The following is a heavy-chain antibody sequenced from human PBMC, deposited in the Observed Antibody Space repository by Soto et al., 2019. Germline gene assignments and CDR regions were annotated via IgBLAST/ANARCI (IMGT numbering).Heavy chain of an antibody. D-gene: IGHD1-26*01. CDR2: IYPGDSDT. V-gene: IGHV5-51*01. CDR3: ARLGALQLSYYYYGMNV. CDR1: GYSFTSYW. J-gene: IGHJ6*02. Sequence: GEALKISCEGSGYSFTSYWIGWVRQMPGKVLEWMGIIYPGDSDTRYSPSFQGQVTISADKSISTAYLQWSSLKASDTAMYYCARLGALQLSYYYYGMNVWXQGTTVTVSS.